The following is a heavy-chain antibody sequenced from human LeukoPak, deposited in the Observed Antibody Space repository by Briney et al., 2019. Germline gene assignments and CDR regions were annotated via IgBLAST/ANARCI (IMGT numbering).Heavy chain of an antibody. J-gene: IGHJ4*02. Sequence: GGSLRLSCAASGFTVNSNYMSWVRQAPGKGLEWVSVIYSGGSTYYADSVKGRFTISRDNSKNTLYLQMDSLRAEDTAVYYCARQYSSGWYYFDYWGQGTLVTVSS. CDR2: IYSGGST. CDR3: ARQYSSGWYYFDY. D-gene: IGHD6-19*01. V-gene: IGHV3-53*01. CDR1: GFTVNSNY.